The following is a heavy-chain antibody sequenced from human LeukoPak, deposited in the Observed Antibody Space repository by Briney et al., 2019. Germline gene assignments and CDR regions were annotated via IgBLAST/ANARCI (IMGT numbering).Heavy chain of an antibody. D-gene: IGHD3-10*01. Sequence: SETLSLTCTVSGGSISSSTYYWGWIRQPPGKGLEWIGSIYHSGSTYYNPSLKSRVTISVDTSKNQFSLKLSSVTAADTAVYYCATIWFGEPFDYWGQGTLATVSS. CDR3: ATIWFGEPFDY. CDR1: GGSISSSTYY. J-gene: IGHJ4*02. V-gene: IGHV4-39*07. CDR2: IYHSGST.